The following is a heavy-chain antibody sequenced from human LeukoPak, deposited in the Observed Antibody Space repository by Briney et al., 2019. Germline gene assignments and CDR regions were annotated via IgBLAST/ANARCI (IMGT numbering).Heavy chain of an antibody. D-gene: IGHD3-22*01. CDR3: ARFHTSGYYRHFDF. V-gene: IGHV4-31*03. Sequence: SETLSLTCTVSGGSISTGGYYWSWIRQHPGKGLEWIAYIYYSGSTYYNPSLKSRVTISVDTSKNQFSMKLSSVTAADTAVYYCARFHTSGYYRHFDFWGQGTLVTVSS. CDR1: GGSISTGGYY. J-gene: IGHJ4*02. CDR2: IYYSGST.